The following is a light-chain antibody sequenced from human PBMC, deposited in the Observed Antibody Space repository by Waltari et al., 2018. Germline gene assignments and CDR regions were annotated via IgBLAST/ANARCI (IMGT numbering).Light chain of an antibody. J-gene: IGLJ3*02. Sequence: QSALTQPASVSGSPGQSITISCTGTSSDVGGYNFVSWYQQHPDKAPKLFIYDVSKRPSGVSNRFSGSKSGNTASLTSSGLQAADEADYSCSSYTSSSTWVFGGGTKLTVL. CDR2: DVS. V-gene: IGLV2-14*01. CDR1: SSDVGGYNF. CDR3: SSYTSSSTWV.